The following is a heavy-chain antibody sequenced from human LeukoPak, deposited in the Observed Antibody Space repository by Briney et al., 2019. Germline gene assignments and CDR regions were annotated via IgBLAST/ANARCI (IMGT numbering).Heavy chain of an antibody. J-gene: IGHJ3*02. CDR1: GFTFTNYS. Sequence: GGSLRLSCAATGFTFTNYSIHWVRQAPGKGLEWVSCISGSSVYRYYADSVKGRFTISRDNAKSSLYLQMNSLRAEDTAVYYCARVSVAGSVIDAFDMWGQGTMVTVSS. CDR3: ARVSVAGSVIDAFDM. D-gene: IGHD6-19*01. V-gene: IGHV3-21*01. CDR2: ISGSSVYR.